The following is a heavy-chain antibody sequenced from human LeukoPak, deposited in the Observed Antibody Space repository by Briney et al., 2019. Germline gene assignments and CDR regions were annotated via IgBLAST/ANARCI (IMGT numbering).Heavy chain of an antibody. J-gene: IGHJ4*02. Sequence: ALVKVSCKASGYTFTSYGISWVRQAPGQGLEWMGWISAYNGNTNYAQKLQGRVTMTTDTSTSTAYMELRSLRSDDTAVYYCATTNRFYGDYHYWGQGTLVTVSS. D-gene: IGHD4-17*01. CDR1: GYTFTSYG. CDR2: ISAYNGNT. CDR3: ATTNRFYGDYHY. V-gene: IGHV1-18*01.